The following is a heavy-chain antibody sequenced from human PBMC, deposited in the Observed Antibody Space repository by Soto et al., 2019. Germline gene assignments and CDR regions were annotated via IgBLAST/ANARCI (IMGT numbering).Heavy chain of an antibody. V-gene: IGHV1-18*01. CDR3: ARDSPPPRE. J-gene: IGHJ4*02. CDR2: ISAYNCNT. CDR1: GYTFASYA. Sequence: QVQLVQSGAEVKKPGASVKVSCKASGYTFASYAISWVRQAPGQGLEWMGWISAYNCNTNYAHKLQGRVTMTTDTSTGTAYMELRSLTSDDTAVYYCARDSPPPREWGQGTLVTVSS.